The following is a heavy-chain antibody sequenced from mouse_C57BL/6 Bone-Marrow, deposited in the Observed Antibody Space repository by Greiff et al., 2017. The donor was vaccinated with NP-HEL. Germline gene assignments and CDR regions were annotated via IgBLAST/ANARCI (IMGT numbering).Heavy chain of an antibody. CDR1: GFTFTDYY. CDR2: IRNKANGYTT. V-gene: IGHV7-3*01. Sequence: EVKLMESGGGLVQPGGSLSLSCAASGFTFTDYYMSCVRQPPGKAPEWLGFIRNKANGYTTEYSASVKGRFTISRDNSPIILYLQMNALVAEDSATYYCARSIYYDYADDPFYAMDYWGQGTSGTVSS. J-gene: IGHJ4*01. CDR3: ARSIYYDYADDPFYAMDY. D-gene: IGHD2-4*01.